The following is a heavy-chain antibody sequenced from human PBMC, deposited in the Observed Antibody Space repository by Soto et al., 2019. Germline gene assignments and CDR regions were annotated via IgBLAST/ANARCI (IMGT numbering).Heavy chain of an antibody. D-gene: IGHD3-22*01. CDR2: ISSSSSYT. J-gene: IGHJ4*02. CDR3: ARVHREYYYDSSGYYYSY. CDR1: GFAFSDYC. V-gene: IGHV3-11*06. Sequence: GGSLRLSCAASGFAFSDYCMSWIRQAPGKGLEWVSYISSSSSYTNYADSVKGRFTISRDNAKKSLYLQMNSLRAEDTAVYYCARVHREYYYDSSGYYYSYWGQGTLVTVSS.